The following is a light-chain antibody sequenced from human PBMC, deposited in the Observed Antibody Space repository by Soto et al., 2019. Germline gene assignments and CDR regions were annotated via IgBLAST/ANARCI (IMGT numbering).Light chain of an antibody. J-gene: IGKJ1*01. Sequence: EVVVTQSPDTLSVSPGESATLFCRTSQDVTTNLAWYQQRPGQAPRLLISGATTRATGVSARFSGRGSGTEFTLPLSRLPAEDLAIYFCPQYRWWAPRTFGQGTRVEIK. CDR1: QDVTTN. V-gene: IGKV3-15*01. CDR2: GAT. CDR3: PQYRWWAPRT.